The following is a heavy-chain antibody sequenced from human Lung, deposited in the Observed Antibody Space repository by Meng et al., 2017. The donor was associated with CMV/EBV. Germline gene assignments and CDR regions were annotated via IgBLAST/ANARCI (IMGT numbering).Heavy chain of an antibody. Sequence: MRLVGSGGGLAQPGGSLRLSCTASGFSVSSNYMSWVRQAPGKGLEWISIIYGSGNTYYGDSVKGRFTISRDNFRNTLYLQMNSLTAEDTAVYYCAREIPQAWASWGQGTLVTVSS. CDR1: GFSVSSNY. D-gene: IGHD2-21*01. CDR3: AREIPQAWAS. J-gene: IGHJ5*02. V-gene: IGHV3-66*01. CDR2: IYGSGNT.